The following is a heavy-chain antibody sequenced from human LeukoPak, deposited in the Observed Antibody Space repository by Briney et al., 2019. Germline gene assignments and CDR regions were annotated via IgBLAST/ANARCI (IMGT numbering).Heavy chain of an antibody. D-gene: IGHD2-2*02. CDR3: ARCPRYCSSTSCYTFDY. CDR2: INWNGGST. V-gene: IGHV3-20*01. CDR1: GFTFDDYG. J-gene: IGHJ4*02. Sequence: GGSLRLSCAASGFTFDDYGMSWVRQAPGKGLEWVSGINWNGGSTGYADSVKGRFTISRDNAKNSLYLQMNSLRAEDTALYHCARCPRYCSSTSCYTFDYWGQGTLVTVSS.